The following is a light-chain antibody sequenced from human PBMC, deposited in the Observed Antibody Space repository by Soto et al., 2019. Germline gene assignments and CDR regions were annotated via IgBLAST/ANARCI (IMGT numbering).Light chain of an antibody. CDR2: INSDGSH. CDR3: QTWATGIRV. J-gene: IGLJ3*02. Sequence: QLVLTQSPSASASLGASVKLTCTLSSGHSSYAIAWHQLQPGKGPRYLMNINSDGSHTKGDGIPDRFSGSSSGAERYLTISSLQSEDEADYYCQTWATGIRVFGGGTQLTVL. V-gene: IGLV4-69*01. CDR1: SGHSSYA.